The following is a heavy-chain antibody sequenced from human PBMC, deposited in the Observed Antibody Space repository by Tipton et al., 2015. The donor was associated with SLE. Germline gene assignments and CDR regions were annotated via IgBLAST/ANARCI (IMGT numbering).Heavy chain of an antibody. Sequence: TLSLTCTVSGGSVSSVSYYWSWIRQPPGKGLEYIGYVYYSGSTKYNPSLKSRATISMDTSKNQFSLKLNSLTAADTAVYYCARDRGGDYFDYWGQGNLVTVSS. D-gene: IGHD3-10*01. CDR1: GGSVSSVSYY. CDR3: ARDRGGDYFDY. J-gene: IGHJ4*02. CDR2: VYYSGST. V-gene: IGHV4-61*01.